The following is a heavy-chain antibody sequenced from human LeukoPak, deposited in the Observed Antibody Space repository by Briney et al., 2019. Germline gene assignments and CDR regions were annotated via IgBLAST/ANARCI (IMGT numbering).Heavy chain of an antibody. Sequence: GASVKVSCKASGYTFTGYYMHWVRQAPGQGLEWMGWINPNSGGTNYAQKFQGWVTMTRDTSISTAYMELSRLRSDDTAVYYCARAIAARPYYYGMDVWGQGTTVTVSS. CDR3: ARAIAARPYYYGMDV. J-gene: IGHJ6*02. CDR1: GYTFTGYY. V-gene: IGHV1-2*04. D-gene: IGHD6-6*01. CDR2: INPNSGGT.